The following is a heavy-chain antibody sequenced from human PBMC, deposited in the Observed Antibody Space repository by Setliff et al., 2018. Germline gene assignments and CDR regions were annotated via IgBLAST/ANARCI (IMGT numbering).Heavy chain of an antibody. D-gene: IGHD1-7*01. CDR1: GGSISSYY. CDR2: IYYSGST. CDR3: AKTELGLTGTKNWFDP. V-gene: IGHV4-59*01. J-gene: IGHJ5*02. Sequence: KTSETLSLTCTVSGGSISSYYWSWIRQPPGKRLEWIGYIYYSGSTNYNPSLESRVTISVDTSKNQFSLRLNSATAADTAVYFCAKTELGLTGTKNWFDPWGQGTLVTVSS.